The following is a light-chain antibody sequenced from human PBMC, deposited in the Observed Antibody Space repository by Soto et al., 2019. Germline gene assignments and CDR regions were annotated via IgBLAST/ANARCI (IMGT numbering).Light chain of an antibody. CDR1: TSNIGAPYD. V-gene: IGLV1-40*01. CDR2: GDN. Sequence: QSVLTQSPSVSGAPGQRVSISCTGSTSNIGAPYDVHWYQHLPGTAPKLLIYGDNNRPSGVPDRFSGSKSGTSASLAITRLQAEDEADYYRQSYDISLHNYVFGTGTKVTVL. CDR3: QSYDISLHNYV. J-gene: IGLJ1*01.